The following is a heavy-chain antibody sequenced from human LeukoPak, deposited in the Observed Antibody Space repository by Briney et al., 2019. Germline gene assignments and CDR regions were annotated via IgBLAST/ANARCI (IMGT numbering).Heavy chain of an antibody. CDR2: ISHSGSP. V-gene: IGHV4-30-4*01. CDR1: GDSISSGDYL. J-gene: IGHJ6*02. Sequence: SQTLSLTCTVSGDSISSGDYLWTWIRQTPGKGLEWIGYISHSGSPSSNPSLQSRLTLSEDTAKNQFSLRLSSVTAADTAVYFCARGSFYNIFTGLYGIDVWGQGTTVTVSS. D-gene: IGHD3-9*01. CDR3: ARGSFYNIFTGLYGIDV.